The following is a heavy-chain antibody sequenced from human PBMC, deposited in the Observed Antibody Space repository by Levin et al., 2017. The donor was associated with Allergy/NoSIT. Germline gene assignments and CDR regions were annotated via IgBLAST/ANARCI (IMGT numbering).Heavy chain of an antibody. V-gene: IGHV3-23*01. Sequence: PGGSLRLSCVASGFSFGDYAMTWVRQAPGKGLEWVSVITGGGFNTYYGDSVKGRFTVSRDNSKNTLYLELNSLRAEETAVYYCAKKQGGTSGFSFDVWGQGTMVTVSS. J-gene: IGHJ3*01. D-gene: IGHD1-1*01. CDR2: ITGGGFNT. CDR1: GFSFGDYA. CDR3: AKKQGGTSGFSFDV.